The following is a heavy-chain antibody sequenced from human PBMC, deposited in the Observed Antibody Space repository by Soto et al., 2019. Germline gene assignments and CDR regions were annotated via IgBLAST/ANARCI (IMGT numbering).Heavy chain of an antibody. J-gene: IGHJ6*02. V-gene: IGHV3-30-3*01. CDR3: ARDSHFGVVPLYGMDV. Sequence: GGSLRLSCAASGFIFSSYAMHWVRQAPGKGLEWVAVISYDGSNKYYADSVKGRFTISRDNSKNTLYLQMNSLRAEGTAVYYCARDSHFGVVPLYGMDVWGQGTTVTVS. D-gene: IGHD3-3*01. CDR2: ISYDGSNK. CDR1: GFIFSSYA.